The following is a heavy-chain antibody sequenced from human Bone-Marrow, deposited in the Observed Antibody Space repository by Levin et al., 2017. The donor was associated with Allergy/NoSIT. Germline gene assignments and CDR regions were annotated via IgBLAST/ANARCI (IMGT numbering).Heavy chain of an antibody. CDR3: ARDPGGIAARTRVLFDY. J-gene: IGHJ4*02. D-gene: IGHD6-13*01. Sequence: SQTLSLTCTVSGGSIRSSSYYWGWIRQPPGKGLEWIGSIYYSGSTYYNPSLKSRVTISVDTSKNQFSLKLSSVTAADTAVYYCARDPGGIAARTRVLFDYWGQGTLVTVSS. CDR1: GGSIRSSSYY. V-gene: IGHV4-39*07. CDR2: IYYSGST.